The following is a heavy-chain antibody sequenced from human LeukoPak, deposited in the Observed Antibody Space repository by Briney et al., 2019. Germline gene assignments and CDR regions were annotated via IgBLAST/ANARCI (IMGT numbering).Heavy chain of an antibody. Sequence: PSETLSLTCTVSGGSISSGDYYWSWIRQPPGKGLEWIGYIYYSGSTYYNPSLKSRVTISVDTSKNQFSLKLSSVTAADTAVYYCARGGALSGIDYWGQGTLVTVSS. CDR1: GGSISSGDYY. D-gene: IGHD1-26*01. CDR3: ARGGALSGIDY. V-gene: IGHV4-30-4*01. J-gene: IGHJ4*02. CDR2: IYYSGST.